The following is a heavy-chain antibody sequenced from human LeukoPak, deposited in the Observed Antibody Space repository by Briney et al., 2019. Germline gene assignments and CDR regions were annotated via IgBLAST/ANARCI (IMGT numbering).Heavy chain of an antibody. D-gene: IGHD6-6*01. Sequence: GESLKISCKGSGYSFTSYWIGWVRQMPGKGLEWMGIIYPGDSDTRYSPSFQGQVTISAVKSISTAYLQWSSLKASDTAMYYCAKSIAAHQSPFDYWGQGTLVTVSS. CDR1: GYSFTSYW. V-gene: IGHV5-51*01. CDR2: IYPGDSDT. CDR3: AKSIAAHQSPFDY. J-gene: IGHJ4*02.